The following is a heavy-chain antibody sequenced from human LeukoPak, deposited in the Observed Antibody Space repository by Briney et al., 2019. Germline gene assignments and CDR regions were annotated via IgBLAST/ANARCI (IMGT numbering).Heavy chain of an antibody. D-gene: IGHD3-10*01. J-gene: IGHJ4*02. Sequence: ASVKVSCKASGYTFTSYYMHWVRQAPGQGLEWMGWISAYNGNTNYAQKLQGRVTVTTDTSTSTAYMELRSLRSDDTAVYYCARAGGNRITMVRGVTFWDGNQGISIADYWGQGTLVTVSS. CDR1: GYTFTSYY. V-gene: IGHV1-18*04. CDR2: ISAYNGNT. CDR3: ARAGGNRITMVRGVTFWDGNQGISIADY.